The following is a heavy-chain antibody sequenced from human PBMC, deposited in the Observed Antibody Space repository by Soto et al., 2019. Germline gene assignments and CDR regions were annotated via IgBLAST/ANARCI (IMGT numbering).Heavy chain of an antibody. V-gene: IGHV6-1*01. D-gene: IGHD3-10*01. Sequence: PSQTLSLTCAISGDSVSSNSAAWNWIRQSPSRGLEWLGRTYFNSIWYTDYTVSVRSRLTINADTSKNHFSLNLNSVTPEDTALYYCAGNYYGSGSYGPGSYYSSFDGWGQGIQVTVPS. CDR3: AGNYYGSGSYGPGSYYSSFDG. J-gene: IGHJ4*02. CDR1: GDSVSSNSAA. CDR2: TYFNSIWYT.